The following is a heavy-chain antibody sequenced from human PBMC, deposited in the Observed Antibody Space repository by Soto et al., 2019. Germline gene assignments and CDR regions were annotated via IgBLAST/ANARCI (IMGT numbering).Heavy chain of an antibody. J-gene: IGHJ5*02. CDR3: AKVLTTHTYGHVDP. CDR1: GFTFDDYG. CDR2: IRWNSGSI. Sequence: EVQLVESGGGLVQPGRSLRLACAASGFTFDDYGMHWVRQAPGKGLEWVSGIRWNSGSIGYADSVKGRFTISRDNAKNSLYLQMNSLRAEDTALYYCAKVLTTHTYGHVDPWGQGNVVTVSS. V-gene: IGHV3-9*01. D-gene: IGHD5-18*01.